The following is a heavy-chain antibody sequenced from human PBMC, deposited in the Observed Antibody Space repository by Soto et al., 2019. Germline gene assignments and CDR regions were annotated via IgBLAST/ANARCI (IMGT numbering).Heavy chain of an antibody. CDR1: GFTFSSYG. CDR2: ISFDGSNE. D-gene: IGHD3-3*01. V-gene: IGHV3-30*03. J-gene: IGHJ4*02. CDR3: AIDQFCSNGACSIVYDY. Sequence: QVQLVQSGGGVVHPGRSLRLSCAATGFTFSSYGMHWVRQAPGKGPECVALISFDGSNEYYADSVKGRFIISRDNSMKTLYLHMSSLRPEDTAVYYCAIDQFCSNGACSIVYDYWGQGTLVNVSS.